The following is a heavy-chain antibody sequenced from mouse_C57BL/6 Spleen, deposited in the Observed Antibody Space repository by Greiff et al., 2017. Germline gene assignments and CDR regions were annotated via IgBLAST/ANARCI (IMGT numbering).Heavy chain of an antibody. V-gene: IGHV1-15*01. CDR2: IDPETGGT. Sequence: VQLQQSGAELVRPGASVTLSCKASGYTFTDYEMHWVKQTPVHGLEWIGAIDPETGGTAYNQKFKGKAILTADKASSTAYMQLRSLTSEDSSVYYCTGGKGSDWGQGTLGTVSA. J-gene: IGHJ3*01. CDR1: GYTFTDYE. D-gene: IGHD1-3*01. CDR3: TGGKGSD.